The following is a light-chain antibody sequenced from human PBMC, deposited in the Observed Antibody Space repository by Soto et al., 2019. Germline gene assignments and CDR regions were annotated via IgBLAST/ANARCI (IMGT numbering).Light chain of an antibody. Sequence: DIVMTQSPDSLTVSLGERATINCKSSQSVLYDSKKKNYLSWYQVKPGQPPKLLFFRASTRASGVPDRFSGSGSGTDFTLTISSLQAEDVAVYYCQQYYTTPRTFGQGTKVEIK. CDR3: QQYYTTPRT. V-gene: IGKV4-1*01. J-gene: IGKJ1*01. CDR1: QSVLYDSKKKNY. CDR2: RAS.